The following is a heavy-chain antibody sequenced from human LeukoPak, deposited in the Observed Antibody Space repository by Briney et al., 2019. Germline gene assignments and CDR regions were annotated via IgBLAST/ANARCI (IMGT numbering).Heavy chain of an antibody. CDR2: VSGSGGST. CDR3: AKPKAIAAAASPCDF. CDR1: GFTFCSYA. D-gene: IGHD6-13*01. J-gene: IGHJ4*02. Sequence: GGSLRLSCAASGFTFCSYAMSWVRQAPGKGLEWVSAVSGSGGSTYYADSVKGRFTISRDNSKNTLFLQVNSLRAEDTAVYYCAKPKAIAAAASPCDFWGQGTLVTVSS. V-gene: IGHV3-23*01.